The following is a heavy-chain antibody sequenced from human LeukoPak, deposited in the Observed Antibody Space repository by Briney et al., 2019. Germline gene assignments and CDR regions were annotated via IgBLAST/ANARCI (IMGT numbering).Heavy chain of an antibody. CDR2: ISWNSGSI. CDR1: GFTFDDYA. CDR3: ARKTYTTSWYTDY. V-gene: IGHV3-9*01. J-gene: IGHJ4*02. D-gene: IGHD6-13*01. Sequence: PGRSLRLSCAASGFTFDDYAMHWVRQAPGKGLEWVSGISWNSGSIGYADSVKGRFTISRDNAKNSLYLQMNGLRAEDTAVYYCARKTYTTSWYTDYWGQGTLVTVSS.